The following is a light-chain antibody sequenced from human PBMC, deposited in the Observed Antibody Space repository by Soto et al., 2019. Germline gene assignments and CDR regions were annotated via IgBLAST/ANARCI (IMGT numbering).Light chain of an antibody. V-gene: IGLV1-44*01. CDR3: SAWDASLNGYV. J-gene: IGLJ1*01. CDR1: SSNIGSKT. CDR2: SNY. Sequence: SALTQPPSASGTPGQRVTISCSGSSSNIGSKTVNWYQQLPGTAPKLLIYSNYQRPSGVPDRFSGSKSGTSASLAISGLQSEDEADYYCSAWDASLNGYVFGTGTKVPVL.